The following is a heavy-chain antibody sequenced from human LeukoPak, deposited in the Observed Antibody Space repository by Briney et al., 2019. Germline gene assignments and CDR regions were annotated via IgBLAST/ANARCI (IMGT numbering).Heavy chain of an antibody. J-gene: IGHJ4*02. D-gene: IGHD5-12*01. CDR2: ISYDGSNK. CDR1: GFTFSSYG. Sequence: GGSLRLSCAASGFTFSSYGMHWVRQAPGKGLEWVAVISYDGSNKYYADSVKGRSTISRDNSKNTLYLQMNSLRAEDTAVYYCAKSGDIVAARNYFDYWGQGTLVTVSS. V-gene: IGHV3-30*18. CDR3: AKSGDIVAARNYFDY.